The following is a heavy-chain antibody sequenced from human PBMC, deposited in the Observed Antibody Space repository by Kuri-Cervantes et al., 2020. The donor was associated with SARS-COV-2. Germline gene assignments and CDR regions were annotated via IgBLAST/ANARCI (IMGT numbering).Heavy chain of an antibody. CDR3: ARDRKAVTYYYYYGMDV. J-gene: IGHJ6*02. Sequence: SLKISCAASGFTFSSYGMHWVRQAPGKGLEWVAVISYDGSNKYYADSVKGRFTISRDNSKNTLYLQMNSLRAEDTAVYYCARDRKAVTYYYYYGMDVWGQGTTVTVSS. CDR2: ISYDGSNK. V-gene: IGHV3-30*03. CDR1: GFTFSSYG. D-gene: IGHD4-17*01.